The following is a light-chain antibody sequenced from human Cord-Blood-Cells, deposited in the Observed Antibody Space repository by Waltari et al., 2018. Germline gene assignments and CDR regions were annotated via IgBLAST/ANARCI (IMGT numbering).Light chain of an antibody. Sequence: DIVMTQPPDSLAVSLGERAPINSKTCRCGLYSSNNKNYLAWYQQKPGQPPKLFSYWASTRESGVPDRVSGSGSGTDFTLTISSLQAEDVAVYYCQQYYSTPYTFGQGTKLEIK. CDR1: RCGLYSSNNKNY. CDR3: QQYYSTPYT. CDR2: WAS. V-gene: IGKV4-1*01. J-gene: IGKJ2*01.